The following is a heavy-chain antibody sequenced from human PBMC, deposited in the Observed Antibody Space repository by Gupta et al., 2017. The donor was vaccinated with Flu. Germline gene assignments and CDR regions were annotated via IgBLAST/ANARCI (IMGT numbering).Heavy chain of an antibody. Sequence: WIRQPAGKGLEWIGRIYTNDTTNYNSSLKSRATMSVDTSKNQFSLKLTSVTAADTAVDYGATVDSKRGWFDPWGQGTLVTVSS. D-gene: IGHD3-22*01. CDR3: ATVDSKRGWFDP. J-gene: IGHJ5*02. V-gene: IGHV4-4*07. CDR2: IYTNDTT.